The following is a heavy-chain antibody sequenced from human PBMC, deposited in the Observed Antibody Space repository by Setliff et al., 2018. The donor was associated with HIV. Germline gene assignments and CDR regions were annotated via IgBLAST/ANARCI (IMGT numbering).Heavy chain of an antibody. CDR3: ARRTIWGDAFDI. CDR1: GYSISSGFY. D-gene: IGHD3-16*01. Sequence: SETLTLTCNVSGYSISSGFYWGWIRQPPGKGLEWIGNIFHSGNTDQNPSLKSRVTMSVETSENQFSLRLNSVTAADTAVYYCARRTIWGDAFDIWGRGTMVTVSS. J-gene: IGHJ3*02. CDR2: IFHSGNT. V-gene: IGHV4-38-2*02.